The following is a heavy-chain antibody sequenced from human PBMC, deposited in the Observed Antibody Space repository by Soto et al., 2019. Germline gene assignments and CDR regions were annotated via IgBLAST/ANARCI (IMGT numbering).Heavy chain of an antibody. Sequence: ASVKVSCKASGYTFTSYAMHWVRQAPGQRLEWMGWINAGNGNTKYSQKFQGRVTITRDTSASTAYMELSSLRSEDTAVYYCGRARELRWTPDAFDIWGQGTMVTVSS. D-gene: IGHD4-17*01. V-gene: IGHV1-3*01. CDR3: GRARELRWTPDAFDI. J-gene: IGHJ3*02. CDR1: GYTFTSYA. CDR2: INAGNGNT.